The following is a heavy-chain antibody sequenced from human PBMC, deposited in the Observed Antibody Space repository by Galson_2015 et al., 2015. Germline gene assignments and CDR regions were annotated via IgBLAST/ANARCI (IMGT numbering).Heavy chain of an antibody. CDR1: GFTFDDYT. V-gene: IGHV3-9*01. CDR3: AKDRGHLGSFDI. J-gene: IGHJ3*02. CDR2: IAWNSGNI. D-gene: IGHD2-15*01. Sequence: SLRLSCAASGFTFDDYTMHWVRQAPGKGLEWVSGIAWNSGNIGYADSVKGRFTISRDNAKNSLYLQMNSLRAEDTALYYCAKDRGHLGSFDIWGQGTMVTVSS.